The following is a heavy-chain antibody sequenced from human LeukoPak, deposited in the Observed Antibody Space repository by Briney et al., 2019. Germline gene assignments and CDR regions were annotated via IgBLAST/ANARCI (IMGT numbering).Heavy chain of an antibody. Sequence: SVKVSCKASGDTFSSYAISWVRQAPGQGLEWMGGIIPIFGTANYAQKFQGRVTITTDESTSTAYMELSSLRSEDTAVYYCARDSAMYCSSTSCYRFDIWGQGTTVTVSS. CDR3: ARDSAMYCSSTSCYRFDI. J-gene: IGHJ6*02. V-gene: IGHV1-69*05. D-gene: IGHD2-2*02. CDR1: GDTFSSYA. CDR2: IIPIFGTA.